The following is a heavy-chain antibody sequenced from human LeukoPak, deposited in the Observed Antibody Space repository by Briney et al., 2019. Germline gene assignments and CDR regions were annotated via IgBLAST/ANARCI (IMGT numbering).Heavy chain of an antibody. J-gene: IGHJ4*02. CDR1: GFTFSSYW. CDR2: IKQDGSEK. Sequence: GGSLRLSCAASGFTFSSYWMSWVRQAPGKGLEWVANIKQDGSEKYYVDSVKGRFTISRDNAKNSLYLQMNSLRAEDTAVYYCARDLGRDGYNFYDYWGQGTLVTVSS. CDR3: ARDLGRDGYNFYDY. D-gene: IGHD5-24*01. V-gene: IGHV3-7*04.